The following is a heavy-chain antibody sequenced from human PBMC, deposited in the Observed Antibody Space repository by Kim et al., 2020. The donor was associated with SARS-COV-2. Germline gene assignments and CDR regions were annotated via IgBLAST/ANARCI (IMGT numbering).Heavy chain of an antibody. J-gene: IGHJ4*02. V-gene: IGHV1-3*01. CDR2: INAGTGNT. CDR1: GYTFTTYA. Sequence: ASVKVSCKASGYTFTTYAMHWVRQAPGQRLEWMGWINAGTGNTKYSQKFQGRVTITRDTFASTAYMELSSLRSEDTAVYYCAVGPVVTDFAYWGQGTLVTVSS. CDR3: AVGPVVTDFAY. D-gene: IGHD2-15*01.